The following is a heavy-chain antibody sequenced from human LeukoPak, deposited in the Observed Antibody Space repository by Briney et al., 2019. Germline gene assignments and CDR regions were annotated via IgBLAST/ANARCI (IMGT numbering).Heavy chain of an antibody. CDR2: IGGSGSNT. Sequence: GGSLRLSCAASGFTFSTYVMSWGRKAPGTGLGWGSGIGGSGSNTYYATSVKGRFTISRDNSKHTLNLQMNTLRAEDTAVYYCARGFSSGWGLDFWGQGTLVTVSS. V-gene: IGHV3-23*01. D-gene: IGHD6-19*01. CDR3: ARGFSSGWGLDF. J-gene: IGHJ4*02. CDR1: GFTFSTYV.